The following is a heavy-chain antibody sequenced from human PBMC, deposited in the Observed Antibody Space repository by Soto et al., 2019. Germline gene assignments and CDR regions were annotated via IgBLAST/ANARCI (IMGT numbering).Heavy chain of an antibody. V-gene: IGHV1-8*01. Sequence: ASVKVSCKASGYTFTRYDINWVRQATGQGLEWMGWMNPNSGNTGYAQKFQGRVTMTRNTSISTAYMELSSLRSEDTAVYYCATNVVVVAATPVDYWGQGTLVTVSS. D-gene: IGHD2-15*01. CDR3: ATNVVVVAATPVDY. CDR2: MNPNSGNT. J-gene: IGHJ4*02. CDR1: GYTFTRYD.